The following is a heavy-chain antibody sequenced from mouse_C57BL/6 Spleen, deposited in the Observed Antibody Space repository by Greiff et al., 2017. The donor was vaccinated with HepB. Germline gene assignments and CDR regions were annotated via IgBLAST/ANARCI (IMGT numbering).Heavy chain of an antibody. J-gene: IGHJ2*01. Sequence: QVQPQQPGAELVKPGASVKLSCKASGYTFTSYWMHWVKQRPGQGLEWIGMIHPNSGSTNYNEKFKSKATLTVDKSSSTAYMQLSSLTSEDSAVYYCARGELTLYFDYWGQGTTLTVSS. CDR3: ARGELTLYFDY. D-gene: IGHD4-1*01. CDR1: GYTFTSYW. CDR2: IHPNSGST. V-gene: IGHV1-64*01.